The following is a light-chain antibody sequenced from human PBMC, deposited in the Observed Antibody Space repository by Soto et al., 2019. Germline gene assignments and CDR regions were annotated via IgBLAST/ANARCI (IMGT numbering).Light chain of an antibody. CDR2: EVS. J-gene: IGLJ2*01. CDR3: CSYAGVSTLV. V-gene: IGLV2-23*02. Sequence: QSALTQPASVSGSPGQSITISCTGTSSEFESYKLVSWYQQHPGQAPKMVIYEVSKRPSGVPNRFSGSKSGNTASLTISGLQADDEACYFCCSYAGVSTLVFGGGTKLTVL. CDR1: SSEFESYKL.